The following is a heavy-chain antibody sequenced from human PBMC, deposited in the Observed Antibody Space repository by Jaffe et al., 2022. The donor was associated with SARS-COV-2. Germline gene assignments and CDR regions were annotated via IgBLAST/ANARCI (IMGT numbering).Heavy chain of an antibody. CDR2: IYYGGRT. CDR1: GGSISSSSYY. D-gene: IGHD3-22*01. V-gene: IGHV4-39*01. J-gene: IGHJ4*02. CDR3: GVAYYDSSGRVY. Sequence: QLQMQESGPGLVKPSETLSLTCTVSGGSISSSSYYWVWMRQPPGKGLVWIGSIYYGGRTYYNPSLKSRVIISVDTSKNQFSLKLNSVTVADTAVYHCGVAYYDSSGRVYWGQGTPVTVSS.